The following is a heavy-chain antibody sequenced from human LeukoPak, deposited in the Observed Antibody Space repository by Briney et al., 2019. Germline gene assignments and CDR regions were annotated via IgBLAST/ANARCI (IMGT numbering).Heavy chain of an antibody. V-gene: IGHV3-30-3*01. D-gene: IGHD7-27*01. CDR2: ISYDGSKK. CDR3: ARGLGIYYFDY. CDR1: GFTFSSYA. Sequence: GGSLRLSCAASGFTFSSYAMHWVRQAPGKGLEWVAVISYDGSKKYYADAVKGRFTISRDNSKNTLYLQMNSLRAEDTAVYYCARGLGIYYFDYWGQGTLVTVSS. J-gene: IGHJ4*02.